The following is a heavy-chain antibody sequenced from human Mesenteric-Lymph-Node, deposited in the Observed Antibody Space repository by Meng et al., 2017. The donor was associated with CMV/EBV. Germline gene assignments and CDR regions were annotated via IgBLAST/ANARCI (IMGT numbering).Heavy chain of an antibody. CDR1: GYTFTSYD. Sequence: KVSCKASGYTFTSYDINWVRQATGQGPEWMGWMNPNSGNTGYAQKFLGRVTMTRETSISTAYMELRSLRSEDTAVYYCARGRNGFDPWGQGTLVTVSS. CDR3: ARGRNGFDP. J-gene: IGHJ5*02. V-gene: IGHV1-8*01. CDR2: MNPNSGNT.